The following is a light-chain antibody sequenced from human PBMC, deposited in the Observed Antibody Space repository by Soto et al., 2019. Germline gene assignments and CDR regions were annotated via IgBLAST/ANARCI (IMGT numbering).Light chain of an antibody. J-gene: IGKJ1*01. CDR2: AAS. V-gene: IGKV1-12*01. CDR1: QDIGRR. Sequence: DIQMTQSASSVSASIGDRFTISCRASQDIGRRLAWFQQKPGKAPKYLIQAASSLQGGVPSTFSGSGSGTDFTLTINTLHPEDFATYYCLQVYSFPRTFGQGTKVDI. CDR3: LQVYSFPRT.